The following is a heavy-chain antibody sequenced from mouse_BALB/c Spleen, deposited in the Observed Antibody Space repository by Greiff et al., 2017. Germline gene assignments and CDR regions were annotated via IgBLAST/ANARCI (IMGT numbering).Heavy chain of an antibody. Sequence: VQLKQSGPELVKPGASVKMSCKASGYTFTSYVMHWVKQKPGQGLEWIGYINPYNDGTKYNEKFKGKATLTSDKSSSTAYMELSSLTSEDSAVYYCARSGDGYPYYFDYWGQGTTLTVSS. CDR3: ARSGDGYPYYFDY. CDR2: INPYNDGT. J-gene: IGHJ2*01. V-gene: IGHV1-14*01. CDR1: GYTFTSYV. D-gene: IGHD2-3*01.